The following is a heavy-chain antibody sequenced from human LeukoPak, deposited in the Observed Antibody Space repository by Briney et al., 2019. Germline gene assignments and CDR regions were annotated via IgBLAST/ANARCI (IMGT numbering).Heavy chain of an antibody. J-gene: IGHJ3*02. Sequence: GESLRLSCAASGFTFSSYAMSWLRQAPGKGLEWVSGISSSGGSTYYADSVKGRFTIPRDNSKNTLFLQMNSLRAEHTAVYYCAKFGSGWYYGASDIWGQGTMVTISS. V-gene: IGHV3-23*01. CDR3: AKFGSGWYYGASDI. D-gene: IGHD6-19*01. CDR1: GFTFSSYA. CDR2: ISSSGGST.